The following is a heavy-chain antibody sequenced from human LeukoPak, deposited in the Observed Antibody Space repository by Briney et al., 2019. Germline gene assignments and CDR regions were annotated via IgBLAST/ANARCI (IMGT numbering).Heavy chain of an antibody. CDR2: IYYSGST. D-gene: IGHD3-16*01. Sequence: SETLSLTCTVSGGSINSSNYYWGWIRQPPGKGLEWIGTIYYSGSTYYNPSLKSRVTISVGTSKKQFSLKLSSVTAADTAVYYCARDTIGIGLRLGEYTDYWGQGILVTVSS. CDR3: ARDTIGIGLRLGEYTDY. V-gene: IGHV4-39*07. J-gene: IGHJ4*02. CDR1: GGSINSSNYY.